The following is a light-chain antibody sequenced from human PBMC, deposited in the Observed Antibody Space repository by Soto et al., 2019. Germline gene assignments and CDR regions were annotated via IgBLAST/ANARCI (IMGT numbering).Light chain of an antibody. CDR2: WAS. V-gene: IGKV4-1*01. CDR1: QSVLYSSNNKNS. CDR3: QQYYSTPLT. J-gene: IGKJ4*01. Sequence: DIVMTQSPDPLAVSLGERATINCKSSQSVLYSSNNKNSFAWYHQKPGQPPKLLIFWASTREPGVPDRFSGSGSGTDFTLNISSLQAEDVAVYYCQQYYSTPLTFGGGTKVEIK.